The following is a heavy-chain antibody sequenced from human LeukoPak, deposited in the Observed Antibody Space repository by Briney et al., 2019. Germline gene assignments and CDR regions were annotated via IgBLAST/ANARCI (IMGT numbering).Heavy chain of an antibody. Sequence: SETLSLTCTVSGGSISTYYWTWIRQPPGKGLEWIGYIYYSGSTNYNPSLKSRVTISVDTSKNQFSLKLSSVTAADTAVYYCARDTTGMDWFDPWGQGTLVTVSS. CDR3: ARDTTGMDWFDP. CDR2: IYYSGST. J-gene: IGHJ5*02. V-gene: IGHV4-59*01. CDR1: GGSISTYY. D-gene: IGHD4-17*01.